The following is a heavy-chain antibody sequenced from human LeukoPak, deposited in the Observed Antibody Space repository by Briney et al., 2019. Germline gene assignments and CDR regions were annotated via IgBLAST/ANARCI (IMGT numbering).Heavy chain of an antibody. Sequence: SGGSLRLSCAASGFTVITNDMTWVRQAPGKGLEWVSVLYSDGNTKYADSVQGRFTISRDNSKNTLYLETNSLSPDDTAVYYCARGVEPLAANTLAYWGQGTLVTVSS. CDR1: GFTVITND. V-gene: IGHV3-53*01. CDR3: ARGVEPLAANTLAY. CDR2: LYSDGNT. J-gene: IGHJ4*02. D-gene: IGHD1-14*01.